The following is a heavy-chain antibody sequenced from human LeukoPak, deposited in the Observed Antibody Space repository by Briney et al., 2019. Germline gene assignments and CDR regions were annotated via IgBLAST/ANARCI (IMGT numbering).Heavy chain of an antibody. J-gene: IGHJ4*02. V-gene: IGHV3-74*01. CDR2: INSDGSST. D-gene: IGHD6-13*01. Sequence: SGGSLGLSCAASGFIFSSYWMHWVRQAPGKGLVWVSRINSDGSSTSYADSVKGRFTISRDNAKNTLYLQMNSLRAEDTAVYYCARDSIRAAGIDYWGQGTLVTVSS. CDR1: GFIFSSYW. CDR3: ARDSIRAAGIDY.